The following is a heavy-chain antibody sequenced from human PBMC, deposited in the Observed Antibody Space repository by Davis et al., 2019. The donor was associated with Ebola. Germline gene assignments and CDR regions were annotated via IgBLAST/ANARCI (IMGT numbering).Heavy chain of an antibody. Sequence: GESLKISCVGSGFTFTTYAMHWVRQAPGKGLEWVAVIWDDGSDKYYADSVKGRFAISRDNSKNTLYLQINSLRAEDTAIYYCARRHSSSWAYCDYWGQGTLVTVSS. V-gene: IGHV3-33*08. CDR2: IWDDGSDK. J-gene: IGHJ4*02. CDR3: ARRHSSSWAYCDY. D-gene: IGHD6-13*01. CDR1: GFTFTTYA.